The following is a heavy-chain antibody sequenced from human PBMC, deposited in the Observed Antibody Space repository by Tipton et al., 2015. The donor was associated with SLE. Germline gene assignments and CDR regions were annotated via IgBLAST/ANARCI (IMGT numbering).Heavy chain of an antibody. CDR1: GFTFDDYA. CDR2: ISWNSGSI. Sequence: SLRLSCAASGFTFDDYAMRWVRQAPGKGLEWVSGISWNSGSIGYADSVKGRFTISRDNAKNSLYLQMNSLRAEDTALYYCAKDMTVWVGSMDVWGQGTTVTVSS. CDR3: AKDMTVWVGSMDV. D-gene: IGHD1-1*01. V-gene: IGHV3-9*01. J-gene: IGHJ6*02.